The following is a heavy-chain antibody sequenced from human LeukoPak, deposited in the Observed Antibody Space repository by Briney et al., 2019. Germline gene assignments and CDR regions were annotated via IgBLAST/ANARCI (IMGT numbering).Heavy chain of an antibody. J-gene: IGHJ4*02. CDR1: GYTFTSYA. Sequence: ASVKVSCKASGYTFTSYAMHWVRQAPGQRLEWMGWINAGNGNTKYSQKFQGRVTITRDTSASTAYTELSSLRSEDTAVYYCARSRHWYSSGELDYWGQGTLVTVSS. CDR3: ARSRHWYSSGELDY. V-gene: IGHV1-3*01. CDR2: INAGNGNT. D-gene: IGHD6-19*01.